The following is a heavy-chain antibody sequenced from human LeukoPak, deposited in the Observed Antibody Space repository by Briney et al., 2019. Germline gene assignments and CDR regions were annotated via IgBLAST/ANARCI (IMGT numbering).Heavy chain of an antibody. J-gene: IGHJ6*03. Sequence: GGSLRLSCAASGFTFSSYAMSWVRRAPGKGLEWVSAISGSGGSTYYADSVKGRFTISRDNSKNTLYLQMNSLRAEDTAVYYCAKLGGPYGSGSYDLYYMDVWGKGTTVTVSS. CDR2: ISGSGGST. V-gene: IGHV3-23*01. CDR1: GFTFSSYA. D-gene: IGHD3-10*01. CDR3: AKLGGPYGSGSYDLYYMDV.